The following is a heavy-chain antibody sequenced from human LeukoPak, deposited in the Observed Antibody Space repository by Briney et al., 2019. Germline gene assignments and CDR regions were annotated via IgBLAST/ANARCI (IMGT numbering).Heavy chain of an antibody. Sequence: SETLSLTCAVYGGSFSGYYWSWIRQPPGKGLEWIGRIYTSGSTNYNPSLKSRVTISVDTSKNQFSLKLSSVTAADTAVYYCARAIEVGAMTPFDYWGQGTLVTVSS. D-gene: IGHD1-26*01. CDR1: GGSFSGYY. CDR3: ARAIEVGAMTPFDY. J-gene: IGHJ4*02. V-gene: IGHV4-4*08. CDR2: IYTSGST.